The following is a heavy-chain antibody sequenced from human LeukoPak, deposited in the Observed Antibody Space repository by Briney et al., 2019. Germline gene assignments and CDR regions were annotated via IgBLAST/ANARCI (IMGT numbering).Heavy chain of an antibody. CDR1: GFTVSSNY. Sequence: PGGSLRLSCAASGFTVSSNYMSWVRQAPGKGLEWVSVIYSGGSTYYADSVKGRFTISRHNSKNTLYLQMNSLRAEDTAVYYCARSRVWLKLGELFLDYWGQGTLVTVSS. D-gene: IGHD3-10*01. V-gene: IGHV3-53*04. CDR3: ARSRVWLKLGELFLDY. CDR2: IYSGGST. J-gene: IGHJ4*02.